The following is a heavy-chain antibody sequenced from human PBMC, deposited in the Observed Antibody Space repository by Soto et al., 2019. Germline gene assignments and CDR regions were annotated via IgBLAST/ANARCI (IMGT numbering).Heavy chain of an antibody. Sequence: SETLSLTCTVSGGSISSGDYYWSWIRQPPGKGLEWIGYIYYSGSTYYNPPLKSRVTTSVDTSKNQFSLKLSSVTAADTAVYYCARSDCTNGVCYPQAWFDPWGQGTLVTVS. D-gene: IGHD2-8*01. CDR1: GGSISSGDYY. J-gene: IGHJ5*02. CDR2: IYYSGST. CDR3: ARSDCTNGVCYPQAWFDP. V-gene: IGHV4-30-4*01.